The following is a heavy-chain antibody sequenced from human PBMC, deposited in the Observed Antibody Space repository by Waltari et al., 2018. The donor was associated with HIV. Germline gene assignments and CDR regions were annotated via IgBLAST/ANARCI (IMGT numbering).Heavy chain of an antibody. CDR2: IYIAGDT. CDR3: ARDRRDITGGKYYFDY. Sequence: EVQLVESGGGLVQPGGSLRLSCAVSGLAVSPSDMSWVRQAPGKGLEWVSVIYIAGDTYYADSVKGRFIMSRDISKNTLFLHMNNLRVEDTAVYYCARDRRDITGGKYYFDYWGQGSLVTVSS. D-gene: IGHD1-20*01. V-gene: IGHV3-66*01. CDR1: GLAVSPSD. J-gene: IGHJ4*02.